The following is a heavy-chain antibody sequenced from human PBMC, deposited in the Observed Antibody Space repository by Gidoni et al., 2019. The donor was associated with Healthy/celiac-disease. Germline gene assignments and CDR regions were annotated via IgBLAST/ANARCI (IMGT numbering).Heavy chain of an antibody. CDR2: ISYDGSNK. J-gene: IGHJ4*02. CDR3: ARGSSGWRDFDY. V-gene: IGHV3-30-3*01. Sequence: QVQLVESGGGVVQPGGSLRLSCAASGFPFSSYAMHWVRQAPGKGLEWVAVISYDGSNKYYADSVKGRFTISRDNSKNTLYLQMNSLRAEDTAVYYCARGSSGWRDFDYWGQGTLVTVSS. D-gene: IGHD6-19*01. CDR1: GFPFSSYA.